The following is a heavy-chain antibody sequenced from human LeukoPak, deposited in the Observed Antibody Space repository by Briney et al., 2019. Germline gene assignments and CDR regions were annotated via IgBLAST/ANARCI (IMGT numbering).Heavy chain of an antibody. D-gene: IGHD2-15*01. V-gene: IGHV3-49*03. CDR1: GFNFGDYA. CDR3: TRDEYGSGSNFFDY. J-gene: IGHJ4*02. Sequence: GVLRLSCTASGFNFGDYAMSWFRQAPEKGLEGVGFITNKAFGGTAEYAASVKGRFTISRDDSRSIAYLQMDNLRTEDTGVYYCTRDEYGSGSNFFDYWGQGTLVTVSS. CDR2: ITNKAFGGTA.